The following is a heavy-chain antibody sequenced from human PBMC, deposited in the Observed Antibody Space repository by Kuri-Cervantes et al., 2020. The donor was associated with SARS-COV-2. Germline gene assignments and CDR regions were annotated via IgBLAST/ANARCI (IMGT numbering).Heavy chain of an antibody. J-gene: IGHJ4*02. CDR3: ARGRSLVRGVLITPYFDS. Sequence: SETLSLTCTVSGGSISNFYWSWIRQPPGKGLEWSGYIYYTGTTNYNPSLKSRVTISEDTSNNQLSLKLRSVTAADTAVYYCARGRSLVRGVLITPYFDSWGQGTLVTVSS. CDR1: GGSISNFY. D-gene: IGHD3-10*02. CDR2: IYYTGTT. V-gene: IGHV4-59*01.